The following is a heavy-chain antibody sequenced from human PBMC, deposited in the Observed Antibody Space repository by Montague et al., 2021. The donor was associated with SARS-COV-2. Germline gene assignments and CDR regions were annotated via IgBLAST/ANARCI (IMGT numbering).Heavy chain of an antibody. D-gene: IGHD5-24*01. CDR1: GFTFSSYS. J-gene: IGHJ6*02. CDR3: ARDSEMATIIRSLGYYYYYGMDV. CDR2: ISSSSSYI. V-gene: IGHV3-21*01. Sequence: SLRLSCAASGFTFSSYSMNWVRQAPGKGLEWVSSISSSSSYISYADSVKGRFTISRANAETSRYLQMNSLRAKATAVYYCARDSEMATIIRSLGYYYYYGMDVWGQGTTVTVSS.